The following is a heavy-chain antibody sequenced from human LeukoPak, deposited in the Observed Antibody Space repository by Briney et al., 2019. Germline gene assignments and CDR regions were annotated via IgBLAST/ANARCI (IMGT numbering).Heavy chain of an antibody. CDR2: IGSDGRNK. J-gene: IGHJ3*02. D-gene: IGHD3-9*01. CDR1: GFTFSSYG. Sequence: GGSLRLSCDASGFTFSSYGIHWVSQTPAKGLEWVAVIGSDGRNKFYADSVTGRFSVSRDNSKSTLFLQMNSLRAEDTGVYFCARDDILSDENGFDMWGRGTMVTV. CDR3: ARDDILSDENGFDM. V-gene: IGHV3-33*01.